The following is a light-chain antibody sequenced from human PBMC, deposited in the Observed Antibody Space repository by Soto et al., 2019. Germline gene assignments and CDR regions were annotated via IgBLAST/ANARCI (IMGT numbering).Light chain of an antibody. CDR1: QSVTSNY. Sequence: EIVLTQSPGTLSLSPGERATLSCRASQSVTSNYLAWYQQKPGQAPRVLIYSASSRATGIPDRFSGSGSGTDFTLTISRLEPEDFAVYYWHQYATSPLTFGGGTKVEI. CDR2: SAS. CDR3: HQYATSPLT. J-gene: IGKJ4*01. V-gene: IGKV3-20*01.